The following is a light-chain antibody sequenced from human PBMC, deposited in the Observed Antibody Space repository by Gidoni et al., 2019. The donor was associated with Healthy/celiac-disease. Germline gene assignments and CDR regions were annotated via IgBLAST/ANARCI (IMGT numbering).Light chain of an antibody. V-gene: IGLV3-21*02. CDR3: QVWDSSVV. CDR2: DDR. J-gene: IGLJ2*01. Sequence: SYVLTPPPSGSGAPVQTARITCGGNNIGSKSVHWYPREPGQAPVPVVYDDRHRPSGTPERFSGSNSVNTATLTISRVEAGDEADYYCQVWDSSVVFGGGTKLTV. CDR1: NIGSKS.